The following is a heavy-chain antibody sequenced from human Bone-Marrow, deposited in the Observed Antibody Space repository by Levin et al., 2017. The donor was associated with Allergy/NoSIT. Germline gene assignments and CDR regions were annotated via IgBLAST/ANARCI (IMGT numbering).Heavy chain of an antibody. J-gene: IGHJ4*02. CDR1: GYSFTSYW. CDR3: ARTYCGGDCYSSPFDY. Sequence: GESLKISCKGSGYSFTSYWIGWVRQMPGKGLEWMGIIYPGDSDTRYSPSFQGQVTISADKSISTAYLQWSSLKASDTAMYYCARTYCGGDCYSSPFDYWGQGTLVTVSS. V-gene: IGHV5-51*01. CDR2: IYPGDSDT. D-gene: IGHD2-21*02.